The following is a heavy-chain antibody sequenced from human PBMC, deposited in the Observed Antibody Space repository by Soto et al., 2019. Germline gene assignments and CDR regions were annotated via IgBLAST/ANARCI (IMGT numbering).Heavy chain of an antibody. Sequence: GGSLRLSCAASGFTFSNYAMSWVRQAPGMGLEWVSTISDSGGYTYYAESVQGRFTISRDISKNTLYLRLNSLRVDDTAVYYCAKEEEIRYYYYYMDVWGKGTTVTVSS. V-gene: IGHV3-23*01. CDR3: AKEEEIRYYYYYMDV. J-gene: IGHJ6*03. CDR2: ISDSGGYT. CDR1: GFTFSNYA.